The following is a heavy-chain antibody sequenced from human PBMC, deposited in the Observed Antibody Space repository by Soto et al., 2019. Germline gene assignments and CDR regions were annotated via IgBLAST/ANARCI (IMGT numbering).Heavy chain of an antibody. V-gene: IGHV3-66*01. Sequence: ESGGGLVQPGGSLRLSCAASGFTVSSNYMSWVRQAPGKGLEWVSVIYSGGSTYYADSVKGRFTISRDNSKNTLYLQMNSLRAEDTAVYYCARGEKPYSNYPFDYWGQGTLVTVSS. CDR2: IYSGGST. D-gene: IGHD4-4*01. CDR3: ARGEKPYSNYPFDY. CDR1: GFTVSSNY. J-gene: IGHJ4*02.